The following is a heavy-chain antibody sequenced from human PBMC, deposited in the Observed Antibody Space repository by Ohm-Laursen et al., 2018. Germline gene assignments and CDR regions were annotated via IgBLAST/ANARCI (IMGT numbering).Heavy chain of an antibody. CDR1: GFTFSSYA. V-gene: IGHV3-23*01. CDR2: ISGSGGST. CDR3: ARGYYFDSSDSN. J-gene: IGHJ4*02. Sequence: SLRLSCAASGFTFSSYAMSWVRQAPGKGLEWVSAISGSGGSTYYADSVKGRFTISRDNSKNTLYLQMNSLRAEDTAVYFCARGYYFDSSDSNWGQGTLVTVSS. D-gene: IGHD3-22*01.